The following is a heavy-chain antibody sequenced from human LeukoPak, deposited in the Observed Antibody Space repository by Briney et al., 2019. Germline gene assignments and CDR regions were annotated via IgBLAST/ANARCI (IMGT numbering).Heavy chain of an antibody. CDR2: ISSSGSTI. V-gene: IGHV3-11*01. J-gene: IGHJ4*02. Sequence: GGSLRLSCAASGFTFSDYYMNWIRQAPGKGLEWVSYISSSGSTIYYADSVKGRFTISRDNAKNSLYLQMNSLRAEDTAVYYCVNYYDSSGYYAGAIDYWGQGTLVTVSS. CDR1: GFTFSDYY. D-gene: IGHD3-22*01. CDR3: VNYYDSSGYYAGAIDY.